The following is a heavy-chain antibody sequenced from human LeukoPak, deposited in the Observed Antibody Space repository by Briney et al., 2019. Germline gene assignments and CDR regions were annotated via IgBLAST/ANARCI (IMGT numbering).Heavy chain of an antibody. V-gene: IGHV1-2*02. J-gene: IGHJ5*02. CDR1: GHTFTGYY. D-gene: IGHD3-22*01. Sequence: VASVKVPCKASGHTFTGYYMHWVRQAPGQGLEWMGWINPNSGGTNYAQKFQGRVTMTRDTSISTAYMELSRLRSDDTAVYYCARVGTYYYDSSGYFQPWGQGTLVTVSS. CDR3: ARVGTYYYDSSGYFQP. CDR2: INPNSGGT.